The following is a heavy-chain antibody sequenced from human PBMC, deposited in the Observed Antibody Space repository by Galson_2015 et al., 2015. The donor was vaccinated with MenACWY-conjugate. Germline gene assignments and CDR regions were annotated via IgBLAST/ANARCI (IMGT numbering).Heavy chain of an antibody. CDR2: ISGSGRTT. CDR1: GFTFSTYA. Sequence: SLRLSFAASGFTFSTYAMSWVRQAPGKGLEWVSSISGSGRTTYYADSVKGRFTISRDNSKNTLYLQMNSLRAEDTAVYYCARALGGYCRRKPCPGNYMDVWGKATTVTVFS. D-gene: IGHD2-15*01. J-gene: IGHJ6*03. CDR3: ARALGGYCRRKPCPGNYMDV. V-gene: IGHV3-23*01.